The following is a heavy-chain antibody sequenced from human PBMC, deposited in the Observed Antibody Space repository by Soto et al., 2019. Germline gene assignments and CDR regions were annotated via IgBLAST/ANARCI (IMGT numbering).Heavy chain of an antibody. D-gene: IGHD5-18*01. V-gene: IGHV4-30-4*01. CDR2: ISNSGST. CDR3: ATESGSTYGYFDH. CDR1: GGSVTSDEDY. J-gene: IGHJ4*02. Sequence: SETLSLTCTVSGGSVTSDEDYWTWIRQSPGKGLEWIGYISNSGSTGYNPSLKTRLSMSVDRSKNQFTLRLTSVTAADTAVYFCATESGSTYGYFDHWGQGTQVTVS.